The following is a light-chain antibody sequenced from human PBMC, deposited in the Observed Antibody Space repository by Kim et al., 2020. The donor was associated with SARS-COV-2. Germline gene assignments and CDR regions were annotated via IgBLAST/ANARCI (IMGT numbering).Light chain of an antibody. CDR1: QSIISTY. Sequence: SVGERGAITCRASQSIISTYLSWYQQPPGAPTLLIHGASTRISSVLPWSISGSGSGTDSPITISRLHPDDFTTYYCQRYSSPPRTFGPGTKVDIK. V-gene: IGKV1-39*01. CDR2: GAS. J-gene: IGKJ1*01. CDR3: QRYSSPPRT.